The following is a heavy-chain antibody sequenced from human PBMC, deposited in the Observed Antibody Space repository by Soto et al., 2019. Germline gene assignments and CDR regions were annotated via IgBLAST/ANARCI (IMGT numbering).Heavy chain of an antibody. CDR1: GFTFNTYA. V-gene: IGHV3-23*01. CDR3: VKDRSTSDWYGYFDY. CDR2: ISDSGDNT. Sequence: EVQLLESGGGLVQPGGSLRLSCAASGFTFNTYAMSWVRQAPGKGLEWVSAISDSGDNTYYADSVKGRITISRDNSKNTLYLQMNSLRAEDTAVYYCVKDRSTSDWYGYFDYWGQGTLVTVSS. D-gene: IGHD6-19*01. J-gene: IGHJ4*02.